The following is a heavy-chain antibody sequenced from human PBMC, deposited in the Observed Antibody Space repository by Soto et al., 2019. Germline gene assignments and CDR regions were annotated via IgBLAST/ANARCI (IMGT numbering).Heavy chain of an antibody. D-gene: IGHD4-17*01. Sequence: SETLSLTCAVSGGPITSGGYSWSWIRQPPGKGLEWIGYIYHSGGTYYNPSLKIRVTLSIDRTKKQFSLKLKPVTAADTAVYFCARTMTTSGWFDPWGQGTLVTVSS. CDR3: ARTMTTSGWFDP. V-gene: IGHV4-30-2*01. J-gene: IGHJ5*02. CDR2: IYHSGGT. CDR1: GGPITSGGYS.